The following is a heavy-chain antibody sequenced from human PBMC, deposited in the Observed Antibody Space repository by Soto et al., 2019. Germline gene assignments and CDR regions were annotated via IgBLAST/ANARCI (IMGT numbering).Heavy chain of an antibody. CDR1: GYSFTSYW. Sequence: GESLKISCRGSGYSFTSYWIGWVRQMRGKGLEWMGIIYPGDSDTRYGPSFQGKVTISADKSISTAYLQWSSLKASDTAMYYCARHEGYCSSTSCPHYYYGMDVWGQGTTVTVSS. J-gene: IGHJ6*02. D-gene: IGHD2-2*01. CDR3: ARHEGYCSSTSCPHYYYGMDV. CDR2: IYPGDSDT. V-gene: IGHV5-51*01.